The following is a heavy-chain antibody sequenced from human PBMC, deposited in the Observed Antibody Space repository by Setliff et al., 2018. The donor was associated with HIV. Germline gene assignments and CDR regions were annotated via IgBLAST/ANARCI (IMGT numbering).Heavy chain of an antibody. CDR3: AKFRYAIKSTYYFDS. CDR2: IEFDGKNE. V-gene: IGHV3-30*02. Sequence: PGESLTISCAASGFTFRLYGMHWVRRAPGKGLEWVASIEFDGKNEYYAESVKGRFTISRDNSKSTVYLQMNSVTPEDSAMYYCAKFRYAIKSTYYFDSWGQGTLVTVSS. CDR1: GFTFRLYG. J-gene: IGHJ4*02. D-gene: IGHD2-2*01.